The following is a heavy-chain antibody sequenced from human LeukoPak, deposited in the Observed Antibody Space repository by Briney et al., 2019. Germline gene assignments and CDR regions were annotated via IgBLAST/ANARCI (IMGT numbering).Heavy chain of an antibody. CDR2: IYSSGST. CDR3: ASGGKATVVTM. CDR1: GGSINSYY. V-gene: IGHV4-4*07. J-gene: IGHJ4*02. Sequence: PSETLSLTCTVSGGSINSYYWSWIRQPAGKGLEWIGHIYSSGSTNYNPSLKSRVSMSVDTSKNQFSLKLTSLTAADTPVYYCASGGKATVVTMWGQGILVSLSP. D-gene: IGHD4-23*01.